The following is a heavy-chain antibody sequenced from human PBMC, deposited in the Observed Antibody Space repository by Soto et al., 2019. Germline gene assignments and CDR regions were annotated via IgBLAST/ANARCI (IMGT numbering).Heavy chain of an antibody. D-gene: IGHD1-26*01. Sequence: SQTLSLTCAISGDSVSSNTAAWNWIRQSPSRGLEWLGRTYYRSKWYNDYAVSVKSRITINPDTSKNQFSLHLNSVTPEDTALYYCVRDVGFDFDFWGLGTLVTV. CDR2: TYYRSKWYN. V-gene: IGHV6-1*01. J-gene: IGHJ5*01. CDR3: VRDVGFDFDF. CDR1: GDSVSSNTAA.